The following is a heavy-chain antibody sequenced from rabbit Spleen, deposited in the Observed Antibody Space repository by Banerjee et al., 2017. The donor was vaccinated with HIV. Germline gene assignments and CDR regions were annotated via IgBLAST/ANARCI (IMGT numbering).Heavy chain of an antibody. Sequence: QEQLEESGGDLVKPEGSLTLTCTASGFSFSYSYWICWVRQAPGKGPEWIACIGGGVSSITYYATWAKGRFTISKTSSTTVTLQMTSLTAADTATYFCASGYSDIYFNLWGQGTLVTVS. CDR1: GFSFSYSYW. CDR2: IGGGVSSIT. V-gene: IGHV1S45*01. J-gene: IGHJ4*01. CDR3: ASGYSDIYFNL. D-gene: IGHD1-1*01.